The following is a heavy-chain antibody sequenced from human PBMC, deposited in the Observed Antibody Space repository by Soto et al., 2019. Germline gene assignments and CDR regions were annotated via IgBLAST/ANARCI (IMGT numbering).Heavy chain of an antibody. CDR2: INAGNGNT. CDR3: AQGYYYDSSAWDY. CDR1: GYTFTSYA. J-gene: IGHJ4*02. V-gene: IGHV1-3*01. Sequence: QVQLVQSGAEVKKPGASVKVSCKASGYTFTSYAMHWVRQAPGQRLEWMGWINAGNGNTKYSQKFQGRVTITRDTAASTAYRELSSLRSEDTAVYYCAQGYYYDSSAWDYWGQGTLVTVSS. D-gene: IGHD3-22*01.